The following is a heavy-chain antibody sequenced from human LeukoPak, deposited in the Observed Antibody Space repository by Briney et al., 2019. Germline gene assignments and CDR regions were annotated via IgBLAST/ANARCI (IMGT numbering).Heavy chain of an antibody. Sequence: GGSLRLSCAASGFTFSVSAIYWVRQASGKGLEWIGRIRNKVNNYATAYAASVKGRFTISREDSKNTTYLQMNSLKTEDTAVYYCTYTSSSGVVYWGQGALVTVSS. CDR1: GFTFSVSA. CDR3: TYTSSSGVVY. J-gene: IGHJ4*02. D-gene: IGHD6-6*01. V-gene: IGHV3-73*01. CDR2: IRNKVNNYAT.